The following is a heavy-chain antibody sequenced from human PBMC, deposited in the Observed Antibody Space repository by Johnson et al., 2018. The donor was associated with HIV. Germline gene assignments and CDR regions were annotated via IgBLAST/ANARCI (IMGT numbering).Heavy chain of an antibody. Sequence: QLVESGGGVVQPGRSLRLSCAASGFTLSTYWMSWVRQAPGKGLEWVANIKQDGSEKYCVDSVKGRFTISRDNAKNSLYLQMNSLRAEDTAVYYCARGGLLWFGHPADWGQGTMVTVSS. CDR2: IKQDGSEK. D-gene: IGHD3-10*01. V-gene: IGHV3-7*01. CDR1: GFTLSTYW. CDR3: ARGGLLWFGHPAD. J-gene: IGHJ3*01.